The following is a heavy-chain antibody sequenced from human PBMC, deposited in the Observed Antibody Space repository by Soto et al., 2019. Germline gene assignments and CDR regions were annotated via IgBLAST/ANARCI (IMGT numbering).Heavy chain of an antibody. CDR2: ISGYNGNT. CDR3: ARVPVRVRGFDY. Sequence: ASVNVSCKSSGYAFASYCISWVRQAPGQGLQYMGWISGYNGNTNYEQKFQGRVTMTTDTSTGTVYMELTSLRSDDTAVYYCARVPVRVRGFDYWGQGTLVTVSS. D-gene: IGHD3-10*01. CDR1: GYAFASYC. V-gene: IGHV1-18*04. J-gene: IGHJ4*02.